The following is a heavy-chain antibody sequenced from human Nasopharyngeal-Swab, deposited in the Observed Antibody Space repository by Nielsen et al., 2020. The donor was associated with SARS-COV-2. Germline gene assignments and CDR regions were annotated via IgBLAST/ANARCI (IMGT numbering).Heavy chain of an antibody. CDR2: ISPNSGGT. V-gene: IGHV1-2*06. Sequence: WVRQAPGQGLEGVGRISPNSGGTNFAQKFQGRVTMTRDTSINTAYMEWTRLRSDATAVYYCARAVYYDFWSGSKGGGVDYWGQGTLVTVSS. CDR3: ARAVYYDFWSGSKGGGVDY. J-gene: IGHJ4*02. D-gene: IGHD3-3*01.